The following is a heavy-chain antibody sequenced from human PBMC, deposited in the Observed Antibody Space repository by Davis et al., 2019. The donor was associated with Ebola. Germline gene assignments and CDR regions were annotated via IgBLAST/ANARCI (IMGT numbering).Heavy chain of an antibody. J-gene: IGHJ4*02. CDR3: ARTFAVETPIIDY. CDR2: IYYSGST. V-gene: IGHV4-31*03. Sequence: LRLSCTVSGGSISSGGYYWSWIRQHPGKGLEWIGYIYYSGSTYYNPSLKSRVTISVDTSKNQFSLKLSSVTAADTAVYYCARTFAVETPIIDYWGQGALVTVSS. CDR1: GGSISSGGYY. D-gene: IGHD5-18*01.